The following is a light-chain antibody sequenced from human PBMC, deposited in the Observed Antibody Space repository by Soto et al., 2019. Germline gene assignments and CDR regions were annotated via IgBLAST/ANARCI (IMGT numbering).Light chain of an antibody. J-gene: IGKJ1*01. Sequence: EIVLTQSPGTLSLSPGERATLSCRASQSVSRNYLAWYQQKPGQAPRLLIYAASSRISGIPDRFSGSGSGTDFTLTISRLEPEDFAVYHCQQYGSAPRTFGHGTKVEIK. V-gene: IGKV3-20*01. CDR3: QQYGSAPRT. CDR2: AAS. CDR1: QSVSRNY.